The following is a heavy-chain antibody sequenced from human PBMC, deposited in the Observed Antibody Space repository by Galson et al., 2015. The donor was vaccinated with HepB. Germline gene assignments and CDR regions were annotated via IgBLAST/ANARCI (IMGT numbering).Heavy chain of an antibody. J-gene: IGHJ4*02. Sequence: SVKVSCKASGYSFTNYGITWVRQAPGQGLEWMGWISPYNGNTNYAQNFQGRVTVTTDTSTTTAFIELRGLRSDDTAVYYCAREEGVAVGTDTLDFWGRGTRLTVSS. CDR1: GYSFTNYG. V-gene: IGHV1-18*01. CDR2: ISPYNGNT. D-gene: IGHD6-13*01. CDR3: AREEGVAVGTDTLDF.